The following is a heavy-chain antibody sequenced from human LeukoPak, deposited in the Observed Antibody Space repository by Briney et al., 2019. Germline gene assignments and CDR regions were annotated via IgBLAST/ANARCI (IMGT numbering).Heavy chain of an antibody. J-gene: IGHJ4*02. V-gene: IGHV4-61*02. Sequence: SETLSLTCTVSGGSLSSGSYYWSWIRQPAGKGLEWIGRIYTSGSTYYNPSLKSRVTISVDTSKNQFSLKLSSVTAADTAVYYCARLYDSSGYPIDYWGQGTLVTVSS. CDR2: IYTSGST. CDR1: GGSLSSGSYY. CDR3: ARLYDSSGYPIDY. D-gene: IGHD3-22*01.